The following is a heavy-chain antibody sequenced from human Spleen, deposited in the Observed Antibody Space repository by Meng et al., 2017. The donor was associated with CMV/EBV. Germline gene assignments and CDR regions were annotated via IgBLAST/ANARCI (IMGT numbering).Heavy chain of an antibody. V-gene: IGHV1-69*05. Sequence: TCSSYAISWVRQAPGQGLEWMGGIIPIFGTANYAQKFQGRVTITTDESTSTAYMELSSLRSEDTAVYYCARARYCSGGGCYSDFDYWGQGTLVTVSS. CDR2: IIPIFGTA. CDR3: ARARYCSGGGCYSDFDY. J-gene: IGHJ4*02. D-gene: IGHD2-15*01. CDR1: TCSSYA.